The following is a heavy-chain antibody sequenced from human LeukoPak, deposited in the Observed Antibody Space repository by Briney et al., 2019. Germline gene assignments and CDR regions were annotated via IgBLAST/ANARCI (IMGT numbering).Heavy chain of an antibody. V-gene: IGHV3-23*01. CDR3: AKEQMMYSSSPFDY. D-gene: IGHD6-19*01. CDR1: GFTFSDYY. CDR2: ISTGGVNT. Sequence: GGSLRLSCAASGFTFSDYYMSWIRQAPGKGLEWVSAISTGGVNTYYTDSVKGRFTISRDNSKNTLYLQMNSLRAEDTAVCFCAKEQMMYSSSPFDYWGQGTLVTVSA. J-gene: IGHJ4*02.